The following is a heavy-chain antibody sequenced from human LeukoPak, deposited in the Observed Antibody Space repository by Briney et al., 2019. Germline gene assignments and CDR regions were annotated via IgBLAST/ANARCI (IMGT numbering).Heavy chain of an antibody. D-gene: IGHD6-6*01. V-gene: IGHV4-34*01. CDR3: ARATRRGRYFDY. Sequence: SETLSLTCAVYGGSFSGYYWSWIRQPPGKGLEWIGEINHSGSTNYNPSLKSRVTISVDTYKNQFSLKLSSVTAADTAVYYCARATRRGRYFDYWGQGTLVTVSS. CDR1: GGSFSGYY. CDR2: INHSGST. J-gene: IGHJ4*02.